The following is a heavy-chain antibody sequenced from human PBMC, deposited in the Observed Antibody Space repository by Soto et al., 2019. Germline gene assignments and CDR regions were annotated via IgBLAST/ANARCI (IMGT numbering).Heavy chain of an antibody. J-gene: IGHJ6*03. CDR3: ARDRGGGDYDYYYYMDV. V-gene: IGHV4-59*01. CDR2: IYYSGST. CDR1: GGSISSYY. D-gene: IGHD4-17*01. Sequence: PSETLSLTCPVSGGSISSYYWSWIRQPPGKGLEWIGYIYYSGSTNYNPSLKSRVTISVDTSKNQFSLKLSSVTAADTAVYYCARDRGGGDYDYYYYMDVWGKGTTVTVSS.